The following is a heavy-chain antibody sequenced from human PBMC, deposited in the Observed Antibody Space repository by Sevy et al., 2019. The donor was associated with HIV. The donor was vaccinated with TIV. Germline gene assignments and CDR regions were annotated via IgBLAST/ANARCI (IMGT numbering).Heavy chain of an antibody. CDR3: ARASGGDKLDYYGMDV. V-gene: IGHV4-38-2*01. CDR1: GYSISSGYY. Sequence: SETLSLTCAVSGYSISSGYYWGWIRQSPGKGLEWIDNIYHSGTTYYNPSLKSRVTISVDTSKNQFSLKLRSVTATDTAVYYCARASGGDKLDYYGMDVWGQGTTVTVSS. CDR2: IYHSGTT. J-gene: IGHJ6*02. D-gene: IGHD2-21*02.